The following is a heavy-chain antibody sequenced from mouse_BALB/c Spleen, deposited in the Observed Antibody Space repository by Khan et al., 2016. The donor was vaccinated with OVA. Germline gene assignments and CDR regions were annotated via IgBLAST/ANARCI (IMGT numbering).Heavy chain of an antibody. CDR2: INPDSSTI. CDR3: AGQGPSYGSSCFAY. CDR1: GFDFSRYW. J-gene: IGHJ3*01. Sequence: EVKLLESGGGLVQPGGSLKLSCAASGFDFSRYWMSWVRQAPGKGLEWIGEINPDSSTINYTPSLKDKFIISRDNAKNTLYLQMSKVRSEDTALFYCAGQGPSYGSSCFAYWGQGTLSLSLQ. V-gene: IGHV4-1*02. D-gene: IGHD1-1*01.